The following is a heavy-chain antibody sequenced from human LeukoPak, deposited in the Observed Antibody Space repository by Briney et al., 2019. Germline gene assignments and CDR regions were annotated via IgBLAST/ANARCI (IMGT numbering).Heavy chain of an antibody. CDR2: ISYDGSNK. CDR3: AKDAGYSSSSGRFDY. J-gene: IGHJ4*02. CDR1: GFTFSSYW. D-gene: IGHD6-6*01. V-gene: IGHV3-30*18. Sequence: GGSLRLSCAASGFTFSSYWMHWVRQAPGKGLEWVAVISYDGSNKYYADSVKGRFTISRDNSKNTLYLQMNSLRAEDTAVYYCAKDAGYSSSSGRFDYWGQGTLVTVSS.